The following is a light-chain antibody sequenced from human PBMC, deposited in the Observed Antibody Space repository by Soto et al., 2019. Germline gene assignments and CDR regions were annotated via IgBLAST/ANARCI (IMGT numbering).Light chain of an antibody. Sequence: QSVLTQPPSVSGAPGQRVTISCSGSSSNIGAHFDVHWYQQLPGTAPKLLIYGNINRPSGVPDRFSGSKSGTSASLAITGLQAEDEADYYCQSYDSSLRGWVFGGGTKLTVL. J-gene: IGLJ3*02. CDR1: SSNIGAHFD. V-gene: IGLV1-40*01. CDR2: GNI. CDR3: QSYDSSLRGWV.